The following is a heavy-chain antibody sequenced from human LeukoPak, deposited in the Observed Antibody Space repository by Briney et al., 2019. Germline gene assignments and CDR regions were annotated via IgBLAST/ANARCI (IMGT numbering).Heavy chain of an antibody. CDR1: GFTFSSYA. D-gene: IGHD6-13*01. CDR2: ISYDGSNK. J-gene: IGHJ6*02. V-gene: IGHV3-30-3*01. Sequence: GGSLRLSCVASGFTFSSYATHWVRQAPGKGLEWVAVISYDGSNKYYADSVKGRFTISRDNSKNTLYLQMNSLRAEDTAVYYCARDSEVAASPDYYYYYGMDVWGQGTTVTVSS. CDR3: ARDSEVAASPDYYYYYGMDV.